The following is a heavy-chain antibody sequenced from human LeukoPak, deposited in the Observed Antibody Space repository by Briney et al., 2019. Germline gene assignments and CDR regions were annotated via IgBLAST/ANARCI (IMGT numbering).Heavy chain of an antibody. D-gene: IGHD4-17*01. CDR2: ISSSSSCI. CDR3: AKNGDYGDPDFDY. CDR1: GFTFSSYS. V-gene: IGHV3-21*01. J-gene: IGHJ4*02. Sequence: GGSLRLSCAASGFTFSSYSMNWVRQAPGKGLEWVSSISSSSSCIYYADSVKGRFTISRDNAKNSLYLQMNSLRAEDTAVYYCAKNGDYGDPDFDYWGQGTLVTVSS.